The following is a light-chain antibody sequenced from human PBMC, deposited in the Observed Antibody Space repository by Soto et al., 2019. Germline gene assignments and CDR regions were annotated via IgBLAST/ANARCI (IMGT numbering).Light chain of an antibody. CDR1: QGISNY. CDR3: HQLTSDPRST. V-gene: IGKV1-9*01. Sequence: DIQLTQSPSFLSASVGDRVTITCRASQGISNYLALYQQRPGKAPKLLIYAASTLQTGVPSRFSGSGSGTEFTLTISSLQPEDFATYHCHQLTSDPRSTFGQGTRLEI. J-gene: IGKJ5*01. CDR2: AAS.